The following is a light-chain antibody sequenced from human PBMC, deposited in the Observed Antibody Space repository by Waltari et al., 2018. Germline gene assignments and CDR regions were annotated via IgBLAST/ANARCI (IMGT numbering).Light chain of an antibody. Sequence: EIVLTQSPATLSLSPGERATLSCRASQSVSSYLAWYQQKPGQAPRLLIYDASNRATGIPARFSGGGSGTDLTITSSSLEPEDVAVYYCQQRSNWPRITFGQGTRLEIK. V-gene: IGKV3-11*01. J-gene: IGKJ5*01. CDR2: DAS. CDR3: QQRSNWPRIT. CDR1: QSVSSY.